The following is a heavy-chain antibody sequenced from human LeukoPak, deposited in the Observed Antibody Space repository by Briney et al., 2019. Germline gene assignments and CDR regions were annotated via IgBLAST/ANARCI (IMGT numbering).Heavy chain of an antibody. Sequence: SETLSLTCTVSGGSISSSCYYWGWIRQPPGKGLEGIVSIYYSGSTYYNPSLKSRVTISVATSKNHFHLKSTAVTPPDAAVVYCARDKVAVDGPRLDPWGQGTMVTVSS. V-gene: IGHV4-39*06. CDR1: GGSISSSCYY. D-gene: IGHD6-19*01. CDR2: IYYSGST. J-gene: IGHJ5*02. CDR3: ARDKVAVDGPRLDP.